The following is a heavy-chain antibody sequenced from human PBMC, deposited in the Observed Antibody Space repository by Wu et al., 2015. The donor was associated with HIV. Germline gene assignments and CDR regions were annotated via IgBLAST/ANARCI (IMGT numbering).Heavy chain of an antibody. V-gene: IGHV1-69*05. D-gene: IGHD3-10*02. Sequence: QVHLVQSGAEVKKPGSSVKVSCKASGGTFSTYAISWVRQAPGQGLEWMGGIIPIFDTSKYAQKFQGRVTITTDESTTTAYMELSSLKSEDTAIYYCAREKLPPPMSGYYYYGVDVWGQGTTVTVSS. CDR3: AREKLPPPMSGYYYYGVDV. CDR1: GGTFSTYA. CDR2: IIPIFDTS. J-gene: IGHJ6*02.